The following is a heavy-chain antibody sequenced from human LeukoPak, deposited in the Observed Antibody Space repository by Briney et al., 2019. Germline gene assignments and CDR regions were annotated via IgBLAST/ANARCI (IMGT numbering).Heavy chain of an antibody. CDR3: ARVTLHDAFDI. CDR1: GFTFSSYA. CDR2: ISYDGSNK. J-gene: IGHJ3*02. Sequence: GGSLRLSCAASGFTFSSYAMHWVRQAPGKGLEWVAVISYDGSNKYYADSVKGRFTISRDNAKNSLYLQMNSLRAEDTAVYYCARVTLHDAFDIWGQGTMVTVSS. V-gene: IGHV3-30*04.